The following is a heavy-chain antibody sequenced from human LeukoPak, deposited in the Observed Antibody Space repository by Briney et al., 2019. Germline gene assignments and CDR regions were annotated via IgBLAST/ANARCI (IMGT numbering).Heavy chain of an antibody. D-gene: IGHD6-6*01. CDR3: ARASQSTAARPDLDY. Sequence: GASVKVSCKASGYTFTSYGISWVRQAPGQGLEWMGWISAYNGNTNYAQKLQGRVTMTTDTSTGTAYMELRSLRSDDTAVYYCARASQSTAARPDLDYWGQGTLVTDSS. V-gene: IGHV1-18*01. CDR2: ISAYNGNT. J-gene: IGHJ4*02. CDR1: GYTFTSYG.